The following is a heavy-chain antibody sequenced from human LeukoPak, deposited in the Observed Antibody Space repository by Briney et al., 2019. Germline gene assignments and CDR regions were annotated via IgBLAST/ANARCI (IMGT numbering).Heavy chain of an antibody. J-gene: IGHJ4*02. Sequence: PGGSLRLSCAASGFTFSSYWMHWVRQAPGKGLVWVSRINSDGSSTSYAESVKGRFTISRDNAKNTLYLQMNSLRAEDTAVYYCARDPRSWHDYFDYWGQGTLVTVSS. D-gene: IGHD6-13*01. V-gene: IGHV3-74*01. CDR1: GFTFSSYW. CDR3: ARDPRSWHDYFDY. CDR2: INSDGSST.